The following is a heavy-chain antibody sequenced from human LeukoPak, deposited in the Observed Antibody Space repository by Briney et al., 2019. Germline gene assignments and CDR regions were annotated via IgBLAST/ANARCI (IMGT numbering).Heavy chain of an antibody. V-gene: IGHV3-21*01. CDR2: ISSSSNYI. CDR3: ARDRCSGGSCLDV. Sequence: SGGSLRLSCAASGFTFSSYEMNWVRQAPGKGLEWVSSISSSSNYIYCADSLKGRFIISRDNAKNSLYLQMNSLRAEDTAVYYCARDRCSGGSCLDVWGKGTTVTVSS. J-gene: IGHJ6*04. D-gene: IGHD2-15*01. CDR1: GFTFSSYE.